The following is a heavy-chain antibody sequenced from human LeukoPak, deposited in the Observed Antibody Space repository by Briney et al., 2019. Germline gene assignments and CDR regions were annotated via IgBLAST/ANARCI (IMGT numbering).Heavy chain of an antibody. CDR2: IIHSGST. CDR1: GGSFSGYY. Sequence: PSETLSLTCAAYGGSFSGYYWSWIPQPPGKGLEGIGEIIHSGSTNYNPPLKSRVTISVDTSKNQFSLKLSSVTAADTAVYYCARGAKNDYVWGSYRYTNYYYGMDVWGQGTTVTVSS. D-gene: IGHD3-16*02. CDR3: ARGAKNDYVWGSYRYTNYYYGMDV. V-gene: IGHV4-34*01. J-gene: IGHJ6*02.